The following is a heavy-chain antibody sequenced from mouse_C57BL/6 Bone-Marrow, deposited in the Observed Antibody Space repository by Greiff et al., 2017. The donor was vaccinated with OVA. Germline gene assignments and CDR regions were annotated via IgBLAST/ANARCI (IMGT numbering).Heavy chain of an antibody. D-gene: IGHD3-2*02. CDR3: ARPLDSSGYRFAY. J-gene: IGHJ3*01. CDR1: GFTFSSYG. Sequence: EVQGVESGGDLVKPGGSLKLSCAASGFTFSSYGMSWVRQTPDKRLEWVATISSGGSYTYYPDSVKGRFTISRDNAKNTLYLQMSSLKSEDTAMYYCARPLDSSGYRFAYWGQVTLVTVSA. V-gene: IGHV5-6*01. CDR2: ISSGGSYT.